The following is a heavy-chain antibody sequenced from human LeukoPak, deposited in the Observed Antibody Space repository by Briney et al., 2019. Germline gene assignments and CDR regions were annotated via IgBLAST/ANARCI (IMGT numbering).Heavy chain of an antibody. V-gene: IGHV5-51*01. Sequence: GESLKTSCKGSGYIFSSYWIAWVRQMPGKGLEWMGIIYPGDPDPRYSLSFQGQVTISADRSISTAYLQWSSLKASDTAIYFCARSSEYNHFYYYYGMDVWGQGTSVTVSS. J-gene: IGHJ6*02. CDR3: ARSSEYNHFYYYYGMDV. CDR2: IYPGDPDP. D-gene: IGHD3-10*01. CDR1: GYIFSSYW.